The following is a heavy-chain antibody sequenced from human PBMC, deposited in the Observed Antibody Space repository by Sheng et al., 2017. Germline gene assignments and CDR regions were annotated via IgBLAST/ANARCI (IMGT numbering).Heavy chain of an antibody. D-gene: IGHD6-25*01. J-gene: IGHJ3*01. CDR3: VRGGGAFDF. CDR1: GFSFSSHW. Sequence: EVQLVESWGGLVQPGGSLRLSCAASGFSFSSHWMSWVRQAPGKGLEWVANIKQDGSDKYYVDSVRGRFSISRDNAENSLYLQMNSLRVEDAAVYYCVRGGGAFDFWGLGT. V-gene: IGHV3-7*01. CDR2: IKQDGSDK.